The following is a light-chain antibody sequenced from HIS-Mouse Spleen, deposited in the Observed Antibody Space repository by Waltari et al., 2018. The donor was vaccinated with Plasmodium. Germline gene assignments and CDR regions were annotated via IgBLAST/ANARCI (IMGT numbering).Light chain of an antibody. CDR1: ALPKKY. CDR3: YSTDSSGNHRV. Sequence: SYELTQPPSVSVSPGQTARITCSGDALPKKYAYWYQQKSGQAPVLVIYEDRKRPSGIPERFAGSSSGTMATLTISVAQVEDEADYYCYSTDSSGNHRVFGGGTKLTVL. J-gene: IGLJ3*02. V-gene: IGLV3-10*01. CDR2: EDR.